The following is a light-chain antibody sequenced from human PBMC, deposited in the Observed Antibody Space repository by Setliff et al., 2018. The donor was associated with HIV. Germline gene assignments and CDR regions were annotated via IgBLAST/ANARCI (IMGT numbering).Light chain of an antibody. CDR1: SSDVGSYDF. J-gene: IGLJ1*01. Sequence: QSALIQPASVSGSPGQPVTVSCTGTSSDVGSYDFVSWYQQLPGKAPKLLIYDVSDRPSGVSHRFSGSKSGNTASLTISGLQSEDEADYYCASYRPNDLGVFGTGTKVTVL. CDR2: DVS. V-gene: IGLV2-14*03. CDR3: ASYRPNDLGV.